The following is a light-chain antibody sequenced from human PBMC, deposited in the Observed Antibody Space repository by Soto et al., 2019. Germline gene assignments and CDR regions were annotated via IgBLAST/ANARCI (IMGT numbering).Light chain of an antibody. CDR1: QSVSIH. CDR3: QQSASTPVT. Sequence: DIQMTQSPSSLSASVGDRVTITCRASQSVSIHLNWYQQKPGKAPNLLIYAASSLHSGVPSRFSGGGSGTDFTLTISSLQPGDFATCYCQQSASTPVTFGGGTKVDIK. J-gene: IGKJ4*01. V-gene: IGKV1-39*01. CDR2: AAS.